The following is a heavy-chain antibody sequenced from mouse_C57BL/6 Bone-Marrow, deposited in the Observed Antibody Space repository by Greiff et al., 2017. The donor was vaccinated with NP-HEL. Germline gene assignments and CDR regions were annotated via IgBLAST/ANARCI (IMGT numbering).Heavy chain of an antibody. V-gene: IGHV1-55*01. CDR1: GYTFTSYW. CDR2: IYPGSGST. D-gene: IGHD2-5*01. CDR3: ARPDYSILQDY. J-gene: IGHJ2*01. Sequence: QVQLQQPGAELVKPGASVKMSCKASGYTFTSYWITWVKQRPGQGLEWIGDIYPGSGSTNYNEKFKSKATLTVDTSSSTAYMQLSSLPSEDSAVYYCARPDYSILQDYWGQGTTLTVSS.